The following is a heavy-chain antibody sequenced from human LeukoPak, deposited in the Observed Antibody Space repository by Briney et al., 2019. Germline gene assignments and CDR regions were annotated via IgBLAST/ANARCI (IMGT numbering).Heavy chain of an antibody. CDR1: GGTFSSYA. CDR3: ARDHPIAVAGTHWFDP. Sequence: SVKVSCKASGGTFSSYAISWVRQAPGQGLEWMGRIIPILGIANYAQKLQGRVTMTTDTSTSTAYMELRSLRSDDTAVYYCARDHPIAVAGTHWFDPWGQGTLVTVSS. V-gene: IGHV1-69*04. D-gene: IGHD6-19*01. CDR2: IIPILGIA. J-gene: IGHJ5*02.